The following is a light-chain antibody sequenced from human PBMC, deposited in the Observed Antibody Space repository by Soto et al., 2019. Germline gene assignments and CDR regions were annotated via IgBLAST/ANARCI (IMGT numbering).Light chain of an antibody. CDR2: AAS. CDR3: QQLNSYPFT. V-gene: IGKV1-9*01. Sequence: DIQMTQSPASLSASVGDRVTITCRASQGISSYVAGYQQKPGKAPQILIYAASTLQSGVPSRFSGSGSGTELTLTISSLQPEDFATYYCQQLNSYPFTFGPGTKVDIK. J-gene: IGKJ3*01. CDR1: QGISSY.